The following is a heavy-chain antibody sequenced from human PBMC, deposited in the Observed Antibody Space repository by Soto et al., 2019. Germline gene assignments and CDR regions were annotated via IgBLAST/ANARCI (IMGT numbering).Heavy chain of an antibody. D-gene: IGHD6-13*01. CDR1: GFTVCNYA. Sequence: PGGSLRLSCSASGFTVCNYASNRISQAPGKGLEWVGFIRSTPYGGKTEYAASVKGRFTISRDNSKNTVYLQMNSLRAEDTAVYYCANLHPSIAANYWGQGTLVTVSS. CDR2: IRSTPYGGKT. CDR3: ANLHPSIAANY. J-gene: IGHJ4*02. V-gene: IGHV3-49*03.